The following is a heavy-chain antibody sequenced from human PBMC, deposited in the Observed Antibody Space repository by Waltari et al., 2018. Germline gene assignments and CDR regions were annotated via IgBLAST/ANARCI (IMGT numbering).Heavy chain of an antibody. CDR1: GGSISSSSYY. Sequence: QLQLQESGPGLVKPSETLSLTCTVSGGSISSSSYYWGWIRQPPGKGLEWIGSIYYSGSTSYNPSLKSRVTISVDTSKNQFSLKLSSVTAADTAVYYCARDNVDIVATTGFDYWGQGTLVTVSS. J-gene: IGHJ4*02. CDR2: IYYSGST. CDR3: ARDNVDIVATTGFDY. V-gene: IGHV4-39*07. D-gene: IGHD5-12*01.